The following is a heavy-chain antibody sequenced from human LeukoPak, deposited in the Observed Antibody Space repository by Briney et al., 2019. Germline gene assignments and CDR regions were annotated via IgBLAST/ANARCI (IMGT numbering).Heavy chain of an antibody. CDR3: ASRLLLEWLEGNWFDP. CDR1: GGSISSYY. D-gene: IGHD3-3*01. Sequence: SSETLSLTCTVSGGSISSYYWSWIRQPPGKGLEWIGYIYYSGSTYYNPSLKSRVTISVDTSKNQFSLKLSSVTAADTAAYYCASRLLLEWLEGNWFDPWGQGTLVTVSS. CDR2: IYYSGST. V-gene: IGHV4-59*12. J-gene: IGHJ5*02.